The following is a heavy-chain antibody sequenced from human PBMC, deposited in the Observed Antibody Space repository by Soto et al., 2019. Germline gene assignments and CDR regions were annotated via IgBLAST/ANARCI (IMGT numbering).Heavy chain of an antibody. CDR2: IYHSGST. CDR1: GGSISSSNW. J-gene: IGHJ5*02. CDR3: ARGVEEDIVLMVYATPSYNWFDP. D-gene: IGHD2-8*01. Sequence: SETLSLTCTVSGGSISSSNWWSWVRQPPGKGLEWIGEIYHSGSTNYNPSLKSRATISVDKSKNQFSLKLSSVTAADTAVYYCARGVEEDIVLMVYATPSYNWFDPWGQGTLVTVSS. V-gene: IGHV4-4*02.